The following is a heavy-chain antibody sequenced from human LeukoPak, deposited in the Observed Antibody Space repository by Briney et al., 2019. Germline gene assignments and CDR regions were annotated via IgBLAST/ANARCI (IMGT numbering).Heavy chain of an antibody. CDR1: GGSFSGYY. CDR2: IYYSGST. Sequence: SETLSLTCAVYGGSFSGYYWSWIRQPPGKGLEWIGYIYYSGSTNYNPSLKRRVTLSVDTSKNQFSLKLSSVTAADTAVYYCARGPYDYVWGSYRYRDDAFDIWGQGTMVTVSS. V-gene: IGHV4-59*01. CDR3: ARGPYDYVWGSYRYRDDAFDI. J-gene: IGHJ3*02. D-gene: IGHD3-16*02.